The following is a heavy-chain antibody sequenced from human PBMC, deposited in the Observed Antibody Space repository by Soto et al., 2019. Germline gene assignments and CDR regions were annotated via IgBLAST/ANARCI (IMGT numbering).Heavy chain of an antibody. V-gene: IGHV4-39*01. J-gene: IGHJ6*03. CDR1: GGSISSSSYY. CDR2: IYYSGST. D-gene: IGHD2-15*01. Sequence: SETLSLTCTVSGGSISSSSYYWGWIRQPPGKGLEWIGSIYYSGSTYYNPSLKSRVTISVDTSKNQFSLKLSSVTAADTAVYYCARHLGVVATDYYYYSMDVWGKGTSVTLSS. CDR3: ARHLGVVATDYYYYSMDV.